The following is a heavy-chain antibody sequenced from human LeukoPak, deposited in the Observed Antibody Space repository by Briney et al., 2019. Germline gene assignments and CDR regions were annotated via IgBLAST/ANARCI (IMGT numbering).Heavy chain of an antibody. CDR1: GYTLTNYG. J-gene: IGHJ4*02. D-gene: IGHD5-18*01. CDR3: ARGFFGAAMGSFDY. V-gene: IGHV1-18*01. CDR2: ISGYNGNT. Sequence: ASVKVSCKASGYTLTNYGISWVRQAPGQGPEWMGWISGYNGNTNYAQKLQGRVTMTTDTSTSTAYMELRSLRSDDTAVYYCARGFFGAAMGSFDYWGQGTLVTVSS.